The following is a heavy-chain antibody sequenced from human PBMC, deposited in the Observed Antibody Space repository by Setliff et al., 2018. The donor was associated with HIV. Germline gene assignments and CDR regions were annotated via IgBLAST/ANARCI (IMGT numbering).Heavy chain of an antibody. J-gene: IGHJ4*02. D-gene: IGHD3-10*01. CDR2: IYYSGNT. CDR1: GGSISSEGYY. Sequence: SETLSLTCTVSGGSISSEGYYWSWIRQHPGKGLEWIGYIYYSGNTYYSPSLKSRLTISVDTSKNQFSLKLNSVTAADTAVYYCARAKSLVRGVNYFDYWGQGTLVTVSS. CDR3: ARAKSLVRGVNYFDY. V-gene: IGHV4-31*03.